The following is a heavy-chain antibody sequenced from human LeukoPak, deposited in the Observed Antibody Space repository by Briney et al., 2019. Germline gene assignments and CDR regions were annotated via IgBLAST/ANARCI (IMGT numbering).Heavy chain of an antibody. CDR3: ARDERWYQLEYYFDY. J-gene: IGHJ4*02. D-gene: IGHD3-3*01. CDR1: GYTFTGYY. CDR2: INPNSGGT. V-gene: IGHV1-2*02. Sequence: GASVKVSCKASGYTFTGYYMHWVRQAPGRGLEWMGWINPNSGGTNYAQKFQGRVTMTRDTSISTAYMELSRLRSDDTAVYYCARDERWYQLEYYFDYWGQGTLVTVSS.